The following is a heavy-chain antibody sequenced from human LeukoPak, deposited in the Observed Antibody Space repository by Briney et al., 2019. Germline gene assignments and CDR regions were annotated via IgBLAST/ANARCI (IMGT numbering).Heavy chain of an antibody. CDR3: ARDGSGMDV. CDR1: GLTFSSYA. V-gene: IGHV3-23*01. J-gene: IGHJ6*02. D-gene: IGHD2-15*01. CDR2: ISGSVSVSST. Sequence: GGSLRLSCAASGLTFSSYAMSWVRQAPGKGLEWVSGISGSVSVSSTYYADSVKGRFTISRDNAKNSLYLQVNSLSAEDTAVYYCARDGSGMDVWGQGTTVTVSS.